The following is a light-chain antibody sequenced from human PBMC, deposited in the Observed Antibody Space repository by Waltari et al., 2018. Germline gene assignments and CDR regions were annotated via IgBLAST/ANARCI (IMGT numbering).Light chain of an antibody. CDR3: QQYNSYSLLT. CDR1: QSISNW. Sequence: DIQMTQSPSTLSASVGDRVTITCRASQSISNWLAWYQQKPGKAPKLLLYTASTLESGVPSRFSGSGSGTEFTLTISSLQPDDFATYYCQQYNSYSLLTFGGGTKVEIK. J-gene: IGKJ4*01. V-gene: IGKV1-5*03. CDR2: TAS.